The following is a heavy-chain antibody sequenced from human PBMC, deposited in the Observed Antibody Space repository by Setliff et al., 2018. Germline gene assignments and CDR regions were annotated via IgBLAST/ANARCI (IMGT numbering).Heavy chain of an antibody. Sequence: GASVKVSCKASGYTFTGYYMHWVRQATGQGLEWMGGMNPNNGNTNYAQKLQGRVTMTTDTSTSTAYMELRSLRSDDTAVYYCARDGISTVVPTDYWGQGTLVTVSS. CDR1: GYTFTGYY. V-gene: IGHV1-18*04. J-gene: IGHJ4*02. D-gene: IGHD4-17*01. CDR2: MNPNNGNT. CDR3: ARDGISTVVPTDY.